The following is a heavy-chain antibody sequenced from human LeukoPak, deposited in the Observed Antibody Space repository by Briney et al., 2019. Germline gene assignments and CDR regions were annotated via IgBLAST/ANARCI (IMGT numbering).Heavy chain of an antibody. CDR3: ARLVPLFYGDASYYYYYYGMDV. J-gene: IGHJ6*02. D-gene: IGHD4-17*01. V-gene: IGHV4-31*03. CDR1: GGSISSGGYY. CDR2: IYYSGST. Sequence: SETLSLTCTVSGGSISSGGYYWSWIRQHPGKGLEWIGYIYYSGSTNYNPSLKSRVTISVDTSKNQFSLKLSSVTAADTAVYYCARLVPLFYGDASYYYYYYGMDVWGQGTTVTVSS.